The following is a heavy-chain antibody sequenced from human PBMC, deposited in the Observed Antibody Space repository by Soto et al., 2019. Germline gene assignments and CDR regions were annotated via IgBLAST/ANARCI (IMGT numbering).Heavy chain of an antibody. CDR3: AKGAVTSIFGYFDY. V-gene: IGHV3-9*01. CDR2: ISWNSGNI. CDR1: GFTFDDFA. Sequence: EVHLVESGGGLVQPGRSLRLSCAASGFTFDDFAMHWVRQVPGKGLEWVSSISWNSGNIVYADSVKGRFTISRDSAKNSLYLPMNRLRTEDTALYYCAKGAVTSIFGYFDYWGQGTLVTVSS. D-gene: IGHD3-3*01. J-gene: IGHJ4*02.